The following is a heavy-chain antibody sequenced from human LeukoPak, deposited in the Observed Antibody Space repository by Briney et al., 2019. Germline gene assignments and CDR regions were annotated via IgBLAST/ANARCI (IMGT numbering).Heavy chain of an antibody. J-gene: IGHJ4*02. CDR1: GYSSSIYW. Sequence: GESLKISCKGSGYSSSIYWIGWVRQMPGKGLEWMGIIYPGDSDTRYSPSFQGQVTISADKSLSTAYLQWSGLKASDTAIYYCARQDPAGEYYFDHWGQGTLVTVST. D-gene: IGHD3-10*01. V-gene: IGHV5-51*01. CDR2: IYPGDSDT. CDR3: ARQDPAGEYYFDH.